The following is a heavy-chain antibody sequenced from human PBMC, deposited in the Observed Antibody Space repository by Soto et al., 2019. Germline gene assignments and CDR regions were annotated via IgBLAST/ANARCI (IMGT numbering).Heavy chain of an antibody. V-gene: IGHV3-64D*08. D-gene: IGHD5-12*01. CDR1: GFVFSNFA. Sequence: QPGGSLRLSCSASGFVFSNFAVHWVRQAPGKGLEYVSAISNSGDTTFYADSVKGRFTISRDNSKKILYLQMSSLRTEDTAVYYCAKGVYSSSFKNPFDSWGQGTLVTVSS. CDR2: ISNSGDTT. J-gene: IGHJ4*02. CDR3: AKGVYSSSFKNPFDS.